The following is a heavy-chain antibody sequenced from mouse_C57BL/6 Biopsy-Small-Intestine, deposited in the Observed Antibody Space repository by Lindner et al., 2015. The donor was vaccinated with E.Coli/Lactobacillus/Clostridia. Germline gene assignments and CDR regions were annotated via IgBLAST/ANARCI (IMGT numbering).Heavy chain of an antibody. CDR3: ARDPGYCSRPSCNGAFDY. Sequence: VKVSCKTSGYTFTSFGINWVRQAPGQGFQWMGWVNINTGNPTYAQDFTGRIVFSFDTSVSTAYLQISSLKAEDTAVYYCARDPGYCSRPSCNGAFDYWGQGTLVTVSS. D-gene: IGHD1-1*01. CDR2: VNINTGNP. CDR1: GYTFTSFG. J-gene: IGHJ4*01. V-gene: IGHV9-3*02.